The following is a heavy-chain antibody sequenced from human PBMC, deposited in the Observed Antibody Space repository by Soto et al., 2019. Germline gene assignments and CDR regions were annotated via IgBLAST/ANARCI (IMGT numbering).Heavy chain of an antibody. CDR2: IYYSGST. Sequence: SETLSLTCSVSGGSIRSGSYYWSWIRQHPGKGLEWIGYIYYSGSTYYNPSLKSRVTISVATSKNQFSLKLSSVTAADPAVYYCASTYDSSGYYYAGFDYWGQGTLVTVS. CDR3: ASTYDSSGYYYAGFDY. V-gene: IGHV4-31*03. D-gene: IGHD3-22*01. CDR1: GGSIRSGSYY. J-gene: IGHJ4*02.